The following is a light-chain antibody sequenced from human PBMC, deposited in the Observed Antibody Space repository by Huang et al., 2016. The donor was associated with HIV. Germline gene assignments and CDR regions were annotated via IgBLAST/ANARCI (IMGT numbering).Light chain of an antibody. CDR1: QGIPNY. J-gene: IGKJ4*01. CDR3: QQFSSYPLT. CDR2: AAS. V-gene: IGKV1-9*01. Sequence: IQLTQSPSSLSIYVGDKVTITCRASQGIPNYVAWYQQRPGKAPKLLIYAASTLQNGVPSRYSGSGSGADFALSIANVQPEDSATYYCQQFSSYPLTFGGGTKVEIK.